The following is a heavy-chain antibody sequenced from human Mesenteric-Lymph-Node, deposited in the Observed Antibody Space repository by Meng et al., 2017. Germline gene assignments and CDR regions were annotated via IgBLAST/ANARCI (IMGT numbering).Heavy chain of an antibody. CDR3: ATDYYDSSGYYLDFDY. D-gene: IGHD3-22*01. CDR1: GGSISSYY. CDR2: IYYSGST. Sequence: SETLSLTCTVSGGSISSYYWSWIRQPPGKGLEWIGYIYYSGSTNYNPSLKSRVTISVDTSKNQFSLKLSSVTAADTAVYYCATDYYDSSGYYLDFDYWGQGTLVTVSS. V-gene: IGHV4-59*08. J-gene: IGHJ4*02.